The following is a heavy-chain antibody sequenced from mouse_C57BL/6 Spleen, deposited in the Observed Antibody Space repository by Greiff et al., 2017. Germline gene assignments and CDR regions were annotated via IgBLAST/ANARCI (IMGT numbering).Heavy chain of an antibody. CDR2: IDPSDSYT. V-gene: IGHV1-69*01. CDR1: GYTFTSYW. Sequence: VQLQQPGAELVMPGASVKLSCKASGYTFTSYWMHWVKQRPGQGLEWIGEIDPSDSYTNYNQKFKGKSTLTVDKSSSTAYMQLSSLTSEDSAVYYCARRILGGYFDYWGQGTTLTVSS. CDR3: ARRILGGYFDY. J-gene: IGHJ2*01.